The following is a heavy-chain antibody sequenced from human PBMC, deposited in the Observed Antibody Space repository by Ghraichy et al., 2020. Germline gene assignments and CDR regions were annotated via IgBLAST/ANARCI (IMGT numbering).Heavy chain of an antibody. CDR3: AKSSPVVQYQLPSLYYYYYGMDV. CDR1: GFTFSSYA. J-gene: IGHJ6*02. V-gene: IGHV3-23*01. D-gene: IGHD2-2*01. CDR2: ISGSGGST. Sequence: GGSLRLSCAASGFTFSSYAMSWVRQAPGKGLEWVSAISGSGGSTYYADSVKGRFTISRDNSKNTLYLQMNSLRAEDTAVYYCAKSSPVVQYQLPSLYYYYYGMDVWGQGTTVTVSS.